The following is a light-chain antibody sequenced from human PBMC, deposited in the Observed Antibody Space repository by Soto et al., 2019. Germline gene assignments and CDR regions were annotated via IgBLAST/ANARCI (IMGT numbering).Light chain of an antibody. J-gene: IGKJ1*01. CDR2: KAS. V-gene: IGKV1-5*03. Sequence: DIQLTHSPSTLSASVADIVTITCLASQSISSALAWYQQKPGKAPKLLIYKASTLKSGVPSRFSGSGSGTEFTLTISSLQPDDFATYYCQDYNSYSEACGQGNKGDIK. CDR1: QSISSA. CDR3: QDYNSYSEA.